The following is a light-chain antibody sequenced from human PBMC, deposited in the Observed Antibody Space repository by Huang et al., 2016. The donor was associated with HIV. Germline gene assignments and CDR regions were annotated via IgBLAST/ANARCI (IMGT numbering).Light chain of an antibody. CDR2: DAS. J-gene: IGKJ4*01. CDR3: QQRSNWPPLT. V-gene: IGKV3-11*01. CDR1: QSVNNN. Sequence: EIVLTQSPATLSLSPGERATLPDRASQSVNNNLAVFQQKPGQAPRLLIYDASNRATGIPARFSGSGSGTDFTLTISSLEPEDFAIYYCQQRSNWPPLTFGGGTKVEIK.